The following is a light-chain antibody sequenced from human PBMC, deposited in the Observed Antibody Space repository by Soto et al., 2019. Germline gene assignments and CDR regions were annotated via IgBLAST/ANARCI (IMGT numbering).Light chain of an antibody. CDR1: SSNIGNNY. Sequence: QSVLTQPPSVSAAPGQKVTISCSGSSSNIGNNYVSWYQHVPGTAPKLLIYEDTKPFLGIPDRFSASKSGTSATLGITGLQTGDEADYYCGTWDNSLSALVFGGGTKVTVL. J-gene: IGLJ2*01. V-gene: IGLV1-51*01. CDR2: EDT. CDR3: GTWDNSLSALV.